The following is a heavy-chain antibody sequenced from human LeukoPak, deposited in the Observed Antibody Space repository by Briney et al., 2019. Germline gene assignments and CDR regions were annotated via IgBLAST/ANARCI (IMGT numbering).Heavy chain of an antibody. J-gene: IGHJ4*02. CDR1: GFTFSSYG. CDR2: IRYDGSNK. D-gene: IGHD2-15*01. V-gene: IGHV3-30*02. Sequence: GGSLRLSCAASGFTFSSYGMHWVHQAPGKGLEWVAFIRYDGSNKYYADSVKGRFTISRDNSKNTLYLQMNSLRAEDTAVYYCAKDNCSGGSCYFDYWGQGTLVTVSS. CDR3: AKDNCSGGSCYFDY.